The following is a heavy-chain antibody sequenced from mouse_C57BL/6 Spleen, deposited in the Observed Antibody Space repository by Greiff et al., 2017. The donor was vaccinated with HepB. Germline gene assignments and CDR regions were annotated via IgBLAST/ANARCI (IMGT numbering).Heavy chain of an antibody. V-gene: IGHV1-69*01. D-gene: IGHD1-1*01. CDR1: GYTFTSYW. J-gene: IGHJ2*01. CDR3: ARGIYYGSSPLGY. Sequence: VQLQQSGAELVMPGASVKLSCKASGYTFTSYWMHWVKQRPGQGLEWIGEIDPSDSYTNYNQKFKGKSTLTVDKSSSTAYMQLSSLTSEDSAVYYCARGIYYGSSPLGYWGQGTTLTVSS. CDR2: IDPSDSYT.